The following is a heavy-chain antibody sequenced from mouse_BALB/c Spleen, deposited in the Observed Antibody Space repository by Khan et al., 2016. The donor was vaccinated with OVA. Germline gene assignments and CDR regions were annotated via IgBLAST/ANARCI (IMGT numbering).Heavy chain of an antibody. CDR2: INPRRGYS. V-gene: IGHV1-4*01. J-gene: IGHJ4*01. CDR3: ARRTTGYAIDN. Sequence: HLQQPGAELARPGASVKMSCKASGYTFTSHTMHWVKQSPGQGLEWIGYINPRRGYSNYNQKFKDKAILTADKSSSTAYMQLSSLTSEASAVYYWARRTTGYAIDNWRQGTTVPVSA. D-gene: IGHD2-14*01. CDR1: GYTFTSHT.